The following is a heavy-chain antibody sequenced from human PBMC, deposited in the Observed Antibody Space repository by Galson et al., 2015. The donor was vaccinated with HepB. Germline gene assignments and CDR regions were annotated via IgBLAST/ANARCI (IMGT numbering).Heavy chain of an antibody. J-gene: IGHJ2*01. CDR1: GGSFSGSY. V-gene: IGHV4-39*01. CDR3: ARQPYTSGWLYWFFDL. D-gene: IGHD6-19*01. CDR2: IYYSGRL. Sequence: LSLTCEVSGGSFSGSYWGWIRQPPGKGLEWIGSIYYSGRLFYNPSLKSRVTISVDTSKNQFSLRLTSVTAADTAVYYCARQPYTSGWLYWFFDLWGRGTLVTVTS.